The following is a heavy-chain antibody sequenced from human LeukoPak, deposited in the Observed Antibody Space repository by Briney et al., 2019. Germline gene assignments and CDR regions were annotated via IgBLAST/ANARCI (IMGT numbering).Heavy chain of an antibody. CDR1: GYTCTDYC. D-gene: IGHD3-10*01. V-gene: IGHV1-2*02. J-gene: IGHJ4*02. CDR2: INPETGGT. CDR3: APGSLTYDH. Sequence: ASVTVSLKASGYTCTDYCMHWVRQAPGQALEWMGWINPETGGTNYAQKFQRRATITSDTSITTASLELSSLRSDHTAVYFCAPGSLTYDHWRRGPLVSV.